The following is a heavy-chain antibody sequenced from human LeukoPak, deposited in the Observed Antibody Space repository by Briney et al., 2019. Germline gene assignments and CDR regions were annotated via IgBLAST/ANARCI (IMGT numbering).Heavy chain of an antibody. J-gene: IGHJ4*02. V-gene: IGHV4-4*07. CDR3: ARGPPPDFDC. CDR2: IYTTGST. Sequence: SETLSLTCTVSGASISNYYWSWIRQPAGKGLEWIGRIYTTGSTDYNPSLKSRVTMSVDTSKNHFSLKLSSVTAADTAVYYCARGPPPDFDCWGQGTLVTVSS. CDR1: GASISNYY.